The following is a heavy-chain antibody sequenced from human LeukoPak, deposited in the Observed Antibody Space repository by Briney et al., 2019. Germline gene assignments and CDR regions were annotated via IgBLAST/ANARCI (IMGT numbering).Heavy chain of an antibody. Sequence: SVKVSCKASGGTFSSYAISWVRQAPGQGLEWMGGIIPIFGTANYAQKFQGRVTITADKSTSTAYMELSSLRSEDTAVYYCARDRFSSSWYREGIDYWGQGTLVTVSS. D-gene: IGHD6-13*01. V-gene: IGHV1-69*06. CDR3: ARDRFSSSWYREGIDY. J-gene: IGHJ4*02. CDR1: GGTFSSYA. CDR2: IIPIFGTA.